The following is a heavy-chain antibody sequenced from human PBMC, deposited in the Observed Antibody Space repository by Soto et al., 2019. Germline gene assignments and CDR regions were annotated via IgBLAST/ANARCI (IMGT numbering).Heavy chain of an antibody. CDR1: GGSISSYY. Sequence: SETLSLTCTVSGGSISSYYWSWFRRRPGKGLEWIGYIYNAGSICYNPSLTSRVTISVDTSKNQFSLQLSSVSAADTAVYYCARGPSGDKVDYWGQGTLVTVSS. CDR2: IYNAGSI. D-gene: IGHD7-27*01. V-gene: IGHV4-4*09. J-gene: IGHJ4*02. CDR3: ARGPSGDKVDY.